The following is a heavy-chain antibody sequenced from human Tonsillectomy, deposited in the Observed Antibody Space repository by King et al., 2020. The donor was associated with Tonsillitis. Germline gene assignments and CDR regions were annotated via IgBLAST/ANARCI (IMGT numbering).Heavy chain of an antibody. D-gene: IGHD3-10*01. CDR1: GGRFSNHV. J-gene: IGHJ4*02. CDR2: LIPMLATR. CDR3: ATDGRGHFDC. V-gene: IGHV1-69*11. Sequence: QLVQSGAEVRKPGSSVKVSCKASGGRFSNHVVSWVRQAPGQGLEWLVGLIPMLATRRFAQKFQGRVTITADESKSTAYLELSSLRSEDTAVYYCATDGRGHFDCWGQGTLVTVSA.